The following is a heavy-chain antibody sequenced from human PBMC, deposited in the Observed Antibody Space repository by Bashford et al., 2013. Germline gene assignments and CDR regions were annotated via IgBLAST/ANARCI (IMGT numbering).Heavy chain of an antibody. J-gene: IGHJ5*02. CDR2: IYWNDDK. CDR3: AHRYTSFGKGHHNWFGP. Sequence: WIRQPPGKALEWLALIYWNDDKRYSPSLQSRLTITRDTSRNQVVLTMTNLDPADTATYYCAHRYTSFGKGHHNWFGPWGQGTLVTVSS. D-gene: IGHD3-3*01. V-gene: IGHV2-5*01.